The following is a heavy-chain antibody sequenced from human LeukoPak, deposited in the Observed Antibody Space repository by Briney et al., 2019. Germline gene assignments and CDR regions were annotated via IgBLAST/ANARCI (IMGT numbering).Heavy chain of an antibody. CDR2: IQSNTDSGTT. CDR1: GFTFSNAW. D-gene: IGHD2-21*02. CDR3: TTELYCGGDCYPGA. V-gene: IGHV3-15*01. J-gene: IGHJ5*02. Sequence: GGSLRLSCAASGFTFSNAWMSWVRQAPGKGLEWVGRIQSNTDSGTTEYAAPVKGRFTISRDDSKNTLYLQMNSLKTDDTAVYYCTTELYCGGDCYPGAWGQGTLVTVSS.